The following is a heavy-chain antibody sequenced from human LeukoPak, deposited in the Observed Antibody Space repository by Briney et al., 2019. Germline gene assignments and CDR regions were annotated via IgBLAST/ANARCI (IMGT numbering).Heavy chain of an antibody. Sequence: PGRSLRLSCAASRFTFSSYGMHWVRQAPGKGLEWVAVIRYDGSNKNYADSVKGRFTISRDNSKNTLYLQINSLRAKDTAVYYCARDRAAAMEYYYMDVWGKGTTVTVSS. V-gene: IGHV3-33*01. CDR3: ARDRAAAMEYYYMDV. D-gene: IGHD2-2*01. CDR2: IRYDGSNK. CDR1: RFTFSSYG. J-gene: IGHJ6*03.